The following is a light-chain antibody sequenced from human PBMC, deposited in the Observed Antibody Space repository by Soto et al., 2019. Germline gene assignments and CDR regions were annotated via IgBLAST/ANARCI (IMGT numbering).Light chain of an antibody. CDR1: SSDVGGYNY. V-gene: IGLV2-14*01. CDR3: NSYTSSTTRHV. Sequence: LTQPASVPVSPGQSITISCTGTSSDVGGYNYVSWYQQHPGKAPKLMIYEVTNRPSGVSTRFSASKSGNTASLTISGLQAEDEADYYCNSYTSSTTRHVFGTGTKVTVL. J-gene: IGLJ1*01. CDR2: EVT.